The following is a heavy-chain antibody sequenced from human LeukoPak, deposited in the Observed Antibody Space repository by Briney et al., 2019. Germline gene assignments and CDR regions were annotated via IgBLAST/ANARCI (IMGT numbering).Heavy chain of an antibody. D-gene: IGHD2-2*02. Sequence: PSETLSLTCTVSGGSIRSSTYYWGWIRQSPGKGLEWIGEIHHNGTRNYNPSLKSRVTISADAFKDHFSLIVTSLTAADTAVYYCAAAPILRGEGGEHYKYGMDVWGQGTTVIVSS. CDR3: AAAPILRGEGGEHYKYGMDV. CDR1: GGSIRSSTYY. V-gene: IGHV4-39*07. J-gene: IGHJ6*02. CDR2: IHHNGTR.